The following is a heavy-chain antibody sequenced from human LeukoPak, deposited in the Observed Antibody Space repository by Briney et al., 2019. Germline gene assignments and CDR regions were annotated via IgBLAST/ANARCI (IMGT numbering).Heavy chain of an antibody. V-gene: IGHV3-66*01. D-gene: IGHD2-2*01. CDR1: GLSVSSNY. CDR2: IYRDGSS. Sequence: GGSLRLSCVASGLSVSSNYMSWVRQAPGKGLEWVSVIYRDGSSYYAESAKGRFTISRDNSKNTLYIQMNSLRAEDTAVYYCAKGQYCSSTSCYAAPFDYWGQGTLVTVSS. CDR3: AKGQYCSSTSCYAAPFDY. J-gene: IGHJ4*02.